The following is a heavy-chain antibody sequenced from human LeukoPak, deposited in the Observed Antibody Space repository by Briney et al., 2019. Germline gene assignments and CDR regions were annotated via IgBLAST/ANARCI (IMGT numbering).Heavy chain of an antibody. CDR1: GFTVSSTY. Sequence: GGSLRLSCAASGFTVSSTYMSWVCQAPGKGLEWVSVIYKDGKIYYIDSVKGRFTISRDTSKNTLYLQMNSLRVEDTAVYYCASRHCSGGDCYFAGADPFDHWGQGTLVTVSS. D-gene: IGHD2-21*01. V-gene: IGHV3-53*01. J-gene: IGHJ4*02. CDR3: ASRHCSGGDCYFAGADPFDH. CDR2: IYKDGKI.